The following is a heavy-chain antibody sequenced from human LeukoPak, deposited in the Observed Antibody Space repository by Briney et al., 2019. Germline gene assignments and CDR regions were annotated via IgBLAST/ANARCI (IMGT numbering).Heavy chain of an antibody. Sequence: PGGSPRLSCAASGFTVSSNYMSWVRQAPGKGLEWVSVIYSGGSTYYADSVKGRFTNSRDNSKNTLYLQMNSLRAEDTAVYYCARDRTDAFDIWGQGTMVTVSS. CDR2: IYSGGST. CDR3: ARDRTDAFDI. V-gene: IGHV3-66*02. CDR1: GFTVSSNY. J-gene: IGHJ3*02.